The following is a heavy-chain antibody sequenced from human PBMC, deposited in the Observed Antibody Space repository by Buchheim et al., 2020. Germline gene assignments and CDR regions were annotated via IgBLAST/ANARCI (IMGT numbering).Heavy chain of an antibody. CDR3: ARVPGEGWQHLASPQDY. CDR1: GFTFSDHH. V-gene: IGHV3-11*01. J-gene: IGHJ4*02. Sequence: VQLVESGGGLVQPGGSLRLSCAASGFTFSDHHMSWIRQAPGKGLECVSYISSRGSTIYYADSVKGRFTISRDNAKNSLYLQMNSLRAEDTAVYYCARVPGEGWQHLASPQDYWGQGTL. CDR2: ISSRGSTI. D-gene: IGHD6-13*01.